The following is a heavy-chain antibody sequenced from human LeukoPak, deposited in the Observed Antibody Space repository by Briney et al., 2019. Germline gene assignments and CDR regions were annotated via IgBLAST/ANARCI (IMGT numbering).Heavy chain of an antibody. CDR2: IYYSGST. CDR3: ARAVAVAGTIYYFDY. J-gene: IGHJ4*02. D-gene: IGHD6-19*01. Sequence: SETLSLTCTVSGGSISSYYWSWIRQPPGKGLVWIGYIYYSGSTNYNPSLKSRVTISVDTSKNQYSLKLSSVTAADTAVYYCARAVAVAGTIYYFDYWGQGTLVTVSS. V-gene: IGHV4-59*01. CDR1: GGSISSYY.